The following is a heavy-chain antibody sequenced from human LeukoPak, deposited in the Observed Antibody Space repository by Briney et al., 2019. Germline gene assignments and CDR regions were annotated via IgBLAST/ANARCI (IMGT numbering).Heavy chain of an antibody. V-gene: IGHV3-48*03. D-gene: IGHD6-13*01. J-gene: IGHJ6*02. CDR3: AREYSSSWYAPPGYYGMDV. CDR2: ISSSGSTI. CDR1: GFTFSSYE. Sequence: GGSLRLSCAASGFTFSSYEMNWVRQAPGEGLEWVSYISSSGSTIYYADSVKGRFTISRDNAKNSLYLQMNSLRAEDTAVYYCAREYSSSWYAPPGYYGMDVWAKGPRSPSP.